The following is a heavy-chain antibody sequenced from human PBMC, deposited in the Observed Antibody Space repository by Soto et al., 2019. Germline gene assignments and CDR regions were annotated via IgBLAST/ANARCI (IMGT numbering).Heavy chain of an antibody. CDR3: ARGGLRSSGYYYSSGMDV. CDR2: IYPGDPDT. J-gene: IGHJ6*02. Sequence: PGESLKISCKGSGYSFTSYWIGWVRQMPGKGLEWMGIIYPGDPDTRYSPSFQGQVTISADKSISTAYLQWSSLKASDTAMYYCARGGLRSSGYYYSSGMDVWGQGTTVTVSS. V-gene: IGHV5-51*01. D-gene: IGHD3-22*01. CDR1: GYSFTSYW.